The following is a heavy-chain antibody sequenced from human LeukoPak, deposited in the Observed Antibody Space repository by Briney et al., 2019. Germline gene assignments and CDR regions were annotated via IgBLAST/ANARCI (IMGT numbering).Heavy chain of an antibody. CDR3: TTGIDYGSGTRFDP. J-gene: IGHJ5*02. D-gene: IGHD3-10*01. CDR1: GFTFRSYE. CDR2: ISSSGSTI. Sequence: GGSLRLSCAASGFTFRSYEMNWVRQAPGKGLEWLSSISSSGSTIYYADSVKGRFTISRDNAKNSLYLQMNSLRAEDTAVYCCTTGIDYGSGTRFDPWGQGILVTVSS. V-gene: IGHV3-48*03.